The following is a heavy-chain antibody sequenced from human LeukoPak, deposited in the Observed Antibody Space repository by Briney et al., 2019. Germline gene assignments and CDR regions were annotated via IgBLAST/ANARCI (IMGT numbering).Heavy chain of an antibody. CDR3: APLSTVAGGFDY. D-gene: IGHD6-19*01. CDR2: ISGSGVNP. Sequence: GGSLRLSCAASGFTFSSYPMSWVRQAPGKGLEWVSAISGSGVNPYYADSVKGRFTISRDNAKNSLYLQMNSLRAEDTALYYCAPLSTVAGGFDYWGQGTLVTVSS. J-gene: IGHJ4*02. V-gene: IGHV3-23*01. CDR1: GFTFSSYP.